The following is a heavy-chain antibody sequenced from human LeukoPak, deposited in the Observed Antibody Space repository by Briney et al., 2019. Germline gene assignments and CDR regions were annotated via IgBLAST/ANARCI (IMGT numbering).Heavy chain of an antibody. CDR1: GFSFSDYY. V-gene: IGHV3-11*01. J-gene: IGHJ4*02. D-gene: IGHD5-12*01. CDR3: ARDRRSPHSPYEWGHLNS. CDR2: INQNSYTM. Sequence: GGSLRLSCAASGFSFSDYYMTWVRQAPGKGLEWIANINQNSYTMYYADSVKGRFTISRDNAKSSLYLHMNSLRVEDTAVYYCARDRRSPHSPYEWGHLNSWGQGTLVAVSS.